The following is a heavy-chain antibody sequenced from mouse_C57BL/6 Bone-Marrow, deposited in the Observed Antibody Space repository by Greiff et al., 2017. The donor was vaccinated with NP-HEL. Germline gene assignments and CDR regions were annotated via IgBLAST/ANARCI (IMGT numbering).Heavy chain of an antibody. CDR2: IYPSDSET. Sequence: QVQLQQPGAELVRPGSSVKLSCKASGYTFTSYWMDWVKQRPGQGLEWIGNIYPSDSETHYNQKFKDKATLTVDKSSSTAYMQLSSLTSEDSAVYYCARDPNYSYCFDYWGQGTTLTVSS. J-gene: IGHJ2*01. CDR1: GYTFTSYW. D-gene: IGHD1-1*01. V-gene: IGHV1-61*01. CDR3: ARDPNYSYCFDY.